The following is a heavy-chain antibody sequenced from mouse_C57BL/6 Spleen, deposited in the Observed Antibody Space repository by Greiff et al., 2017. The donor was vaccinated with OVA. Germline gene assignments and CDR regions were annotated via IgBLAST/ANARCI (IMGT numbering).Heavy chain of an antibody. CDR2: INPNNGGT. D-gene: IGHD2-4*01. CDR1: GYTFTDYY. J-gene: IGHJ4*01. Sequence: VQLQQSGPELVKPGASVKISCKASGYTFTDYYMNWVKQSHGKSLEWIGDINPNNGGTSYNQKFKGKATLTVDKSSSTAYMELRSLTSEDSAVYYCARWDYDVGAMDYWGQGTSVTVSS. V-gene: IGHV1-26*01. CDR3: ARWDYDVGAMDY.